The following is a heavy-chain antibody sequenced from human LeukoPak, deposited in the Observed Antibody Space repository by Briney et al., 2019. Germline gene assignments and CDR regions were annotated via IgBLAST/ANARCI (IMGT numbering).Heavy chain of an antibody. Sequence: ASVKVSCKSSGYTFTDQYIHWVRQAPGQGLEWVAWINPANGATAYVQRFQGRVTATRDTSITTAYMELTNLRLDDTAVYYCTRGPNIYGSGRSWYDPWGQGTLVIVSS. CDR3: TRGPNIYGSGRSWYDP. CDR1: GYTFTDQY. D-gene: IGHD3-10*01. J-gene: IGHJ5*02. CDR2: INPANGAT. V-gene: IGHV1-2*02.